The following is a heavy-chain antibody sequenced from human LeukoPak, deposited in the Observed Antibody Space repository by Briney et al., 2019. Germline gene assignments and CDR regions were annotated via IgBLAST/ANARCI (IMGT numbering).Heavy chain of an antibody. V-gene: IGHV3-7*02. D-gene: IGHD2-21*01. CDR2: INRDGSEK. CDR1: GFTFSTNW. CDR3: GTDMVKGY. Sequence: PGGSLRLSCAASGFTFSTNWMTWVRQAPGKGLEWVANINRDGSEKYYMDSVKGRFSISRDNAKNTLYLQMNSLRAEDAAVYYCGTDMVKGYWGQGTLLTVAS. J-gene: IGHJ4*02.